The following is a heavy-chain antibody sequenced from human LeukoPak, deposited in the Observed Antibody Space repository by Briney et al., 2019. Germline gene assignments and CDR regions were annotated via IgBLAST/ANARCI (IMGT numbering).Heavy chain of an antibody. CDR1: GGSISSSSYY. CDR3: ARHHYSPDILTGYYPLNWFDP. V-gene: IGHV4-39*01. D-gene: IGHD3-9*01. CDR2: IYYSGST. J-gene: IGHJ5*02. Sequence: PSETLSLTCTVSGGSISSSSYYWGWIRQPPGKGLEWIGSIYYSGSTYYNPSLKSRVTISVDTSKNQFSLKLSSVTAADTAVYYCARHHYSPDILTGYYPLNWFDPWGQGTLVTVSS.